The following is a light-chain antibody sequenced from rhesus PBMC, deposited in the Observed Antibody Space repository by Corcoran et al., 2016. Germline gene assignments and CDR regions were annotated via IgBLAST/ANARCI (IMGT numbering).Light chain of an antibody. CDR3: QHYYSTPFT. J-gene: IGKJ3*01. Sequence: DIQMTQSPSSLSASVGDRVTITCRASQGITNDLAWYQQKPGETPKLLIYEASSLQSGISSRFSGSGSWTDFTLTISRLQPEDFATYYCQHYYSTPFTFAPGTKLDIK. CDR2: EAS. V-gene: IGKV1-25*01. CDR1: QGITND.